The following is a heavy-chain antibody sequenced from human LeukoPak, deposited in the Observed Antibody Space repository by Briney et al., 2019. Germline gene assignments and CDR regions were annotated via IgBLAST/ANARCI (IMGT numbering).Heavy chain of an antibody. CDR1: GFTFSSYG. D-gene: IGHD3-22*01. Sequence: GGSLRLSCAASGFTFSSYGMSWVRQAPGKGLEWVSAIRGSGGSTYYADSVKGRFTISRDNSKNTLYLQMNSLRAEDTAVYYCAKTSSVVAYPPFDYWGQGTLVTVSS. CDR3: AKTSSVVAYPPFDY. J-gene: IGHJ4*02. V-gene: IGHV3-23*01. CDR2: IRGSGGST.